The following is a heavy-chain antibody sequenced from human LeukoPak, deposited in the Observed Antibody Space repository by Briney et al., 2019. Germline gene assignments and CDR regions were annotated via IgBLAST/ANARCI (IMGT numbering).Heavy chain of an antibody. Sequence: GGSLRLSCAASGFTFSTYTMAWVRQAPGGGLEWVSGISGGGGSTYYADSVKGRFAISRDNSKSTLFLLMNSLGAEDMAVYYCAKDFGRNIGGPGYWGRGTLVTVSS. D-gene: IGHD2/OR15-2a*01. J-gene: IGHJ4*02. CDR2: ISGGGGST. CDR1: GFTFSTYT. CDR3: AKDFGRNIGGPGY. V-gene: IGHV3-23*01.